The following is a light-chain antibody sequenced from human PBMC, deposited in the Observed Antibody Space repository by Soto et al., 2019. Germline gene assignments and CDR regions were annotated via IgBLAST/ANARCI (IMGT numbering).Light chain of an antibody. CDR3: SSYSSTTTRWM. Sequence: QSALTQPASVSGSPGQSITISCTGTSSDVGSYNLVSWYQQHPGKAPKLMIYDVSNRPSGVSNRFSGSKSGNTASLTISGLQAEDEADYYCSSYSSTTTRWMFGGGTQLTVL. CDR1: SSDVGSYNL. V-gene: IGLV2-14*02. J-gene: IGLJ3*02. CDR2: DVS.